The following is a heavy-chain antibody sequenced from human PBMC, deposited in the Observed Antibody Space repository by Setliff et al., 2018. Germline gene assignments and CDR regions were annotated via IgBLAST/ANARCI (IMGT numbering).Heavy chain of an antibody. CDR2: INHSGST. Sequence: NPSETLSLTCAVYGGSFSGYYWSWIRQPPGKGLEWIGEINHSGSTNYNPSLKSRVTISVDTSKNQFSLKLSSVTAADTAVYYCASRATYYNFWSGYYLYWGQGTLVTVS. CDR1: GGSFSGYY. CDR3: ASRATYYNFWSGYYLY. V-gene: IGHV4-34*01. J-gene: IGHJ4*02. D-gene: IGHD3-3*01.